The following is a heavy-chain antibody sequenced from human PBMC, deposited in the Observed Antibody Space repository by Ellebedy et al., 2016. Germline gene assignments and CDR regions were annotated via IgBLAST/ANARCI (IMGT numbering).Heavy chain of an antibody. J-gene: IGHJ3*02. V-gene: IGHV3-30-3*01. CDR1: GFTFSSHA. D-gene: IGHD1-26*01. Sequence: GESLKISCAASGFTFSSHAMHWVRQSPGKGLEWVAIISYDESYKDHADSVKGRFTISRDNSKNTLYLQMNSLREEETAIYYCLAEVGSRAFHIWGQGTMVTVSS. CDR2: ISYDESYK. CDR3: LAEVGSRAFHI.